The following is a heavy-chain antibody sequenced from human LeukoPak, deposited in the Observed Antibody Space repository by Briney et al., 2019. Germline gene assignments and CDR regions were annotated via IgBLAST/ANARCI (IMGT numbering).Heavy chain of an antibody. J-gene: IGHJ5*02. V-gene: IGHV1-69*04. CDR1: GGTFISYA. D-gene: IGHD6-13*01. CDR3: ARGSSSRLNWFDP. Sequence: SVKVSCKASGGTFISYAISWVRQAPGQGLEWMGRIIPILGIANYAQKFQGRVTITADKSTSTAYMELSSLRSEDTAVYYCARGSSSRLNWFDPWGQGTLVTVSS. CDR2: IIPILGIA.